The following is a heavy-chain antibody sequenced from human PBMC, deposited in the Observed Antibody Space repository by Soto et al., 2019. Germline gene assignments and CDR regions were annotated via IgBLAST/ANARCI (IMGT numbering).Heavy chain of an antibody. V-gene: IGHV1-18*01. CDR2: ISAYNGNT. CDR3: SRDLRVYDSSGYYYVYFQH. Sequence: ASVKVSCKASGYTFNSYGISWVRQAPGQGLEWMGWISAYNGNTNYAQKLQGRVTMTTDTSTSTAYMELRSLRSDDTAVYFCSRDLRVYDSSGYYYVYFQHWGQGTLVTVSS. D-gene: IGHD3-22*01. CDR1: GYTFNSYG. J-gene: IGHJ1*01.